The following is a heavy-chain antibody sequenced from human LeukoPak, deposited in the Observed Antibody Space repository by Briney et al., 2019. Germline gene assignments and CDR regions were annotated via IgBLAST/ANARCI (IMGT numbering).Heavy chain of an antibody. Sequence: PGGSLRLSCAASGFTFRSYWMSWVRQVPGKGLEWVANINQDRREKYYVDSVRGRFTISRDNAKNSLFLEMNSLRIEDTAVYYCARDRGYGSGSYYIRVFDYWGQGTLVTVSS. J-gene: IGHJ4*02. V-gene: IGHV3-7*03. CDR3: ARDRGYGSGSYYIRVFDY. CDR2: INQDRREK. D-gene: IGHD3-10*01. CDR1: GFTFRSYW.